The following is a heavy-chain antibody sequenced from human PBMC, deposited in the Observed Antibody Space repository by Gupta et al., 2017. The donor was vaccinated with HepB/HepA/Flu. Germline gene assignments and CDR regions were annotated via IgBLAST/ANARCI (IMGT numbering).Heavy chain of an antibody. J-gene: IGHJ4*02. D-gene: IGHD3-3*01. CDR3: ARQPRRFWSGYYRYYFDY. CDR2: IYPGDSDT. CDR1: GYSFTSYW. Sequence: EVQLVQSGAEVKKPGESLKISCKGSGYSFTSYWIGWVRQMPGKGLEWMGIIYPGDSDTRYSPSFQGQVTISADKSISTAYLQWSSLKASDTAMXYXARQPRRFWSGYYRYYFDYWGQGTLVTISS. V-gene: IGHV5-51*01.